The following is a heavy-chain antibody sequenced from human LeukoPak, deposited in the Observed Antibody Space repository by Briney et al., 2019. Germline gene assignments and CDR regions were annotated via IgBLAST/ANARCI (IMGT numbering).Heavy chain of an antibody. CDR1: GDSITGSSYY. Sequence: PSETLSLTCTVSGDSITGSSYYWGWIRQPPGRGLEWIGSMFYSGSTYSNPSLKSRVTISVDTSKNQSSLKLSSVTAADTAVYYCARHYYDSTGYYYFDYWGQGTLVTVSS. V-gene: IGHV4-39*01. D-gene: IGHD3-22*01. CDR2: MFYSGST. J-gene: IGHJ4*02. CDR3: ARHYYDSTGYYYFDY.